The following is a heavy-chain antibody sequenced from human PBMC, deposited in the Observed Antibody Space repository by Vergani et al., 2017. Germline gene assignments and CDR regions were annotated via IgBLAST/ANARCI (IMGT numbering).Heavy chain of an antibody. Sequence: QVQLQESGPGLVKPSQTLSLTCTVSGGSISSGDYYWSWIRQPPGKGLEWIGYIYYSGSTYYNPSLKSRVTISVDTSKNQFSLKLSSVTAADTAVYYWARVHLWYYDRSGYYSDAFDIWGQGTMVTVSS. CDR1: GGSISSGDYY. V-gene: IGHV4-30-4*01. D-gene: IGHD3-22*01. CDR2: IYYSGST. CDR3: ARVHLWYYDRSGYYSDAFDI. J-gene: IGHJ3*02.